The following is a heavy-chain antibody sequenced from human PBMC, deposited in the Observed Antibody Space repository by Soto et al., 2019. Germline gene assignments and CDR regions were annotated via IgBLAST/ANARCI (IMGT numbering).Heavy chain of an antibody. CDR3: ARDLGYCSGGSCYPRYYFDY. D-gene: IGHD2-15*01. J-gene: IGHJ4*02. V-gene: IGHV4-59*01. CDR2: IYYSGST. CDR1: GGSISSYY. Sequence: SETLSLTCTVSGGSISSYYWSWIRQPPGKGLEWIGYIYYSGSTNYNPSLKSRVTISVDTSKNQFSLKLSSVTAADTAVYYCARDLGYCSGGSCYPRYYFDYWGQGTLVTVSS.